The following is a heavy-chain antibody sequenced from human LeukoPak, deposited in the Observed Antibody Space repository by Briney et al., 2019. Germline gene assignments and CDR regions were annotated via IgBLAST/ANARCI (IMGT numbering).Heavy chain of an antibody. CDR2: FDPGDGET. CDR1: GYTLTELS. CDR3: ATANVIVLMVYAQSYAFDI. Sequence: ASVKVSCKVSGYTLTELSMHWVRQAPGKGLEWMGGFDPGDGETIYAQKFQGRVTMTEDTSTDTAYMELSSLRSEDTAVYYCATANVIVLMVYAQSYAFDIWGQGTMVTVSS. J-gene: IGHJ3*02. V-gene: IGHV1-24*01. D-gene: IGHD2-8*01.